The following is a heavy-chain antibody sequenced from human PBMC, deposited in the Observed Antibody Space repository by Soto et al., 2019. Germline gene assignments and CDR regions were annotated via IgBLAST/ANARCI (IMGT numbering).Heavy chain of an antibody. CDR2: IDAGNGNT. Sequence: ASVKVSCKASGYTFTSYPTHWVRQAPGQRLEWMGWIDAGNGNTKYSQKFRGRVTFTTDTSASTAYMDLSSLGSEDTAVYYCARARYCSSSSCYSGGYDFPPYYYGMDVWGQGTTVTVSS. D-gene: IGHD2-2*01. J-gene: IGHJ6*02. V-gene: IGHV1-3*01. CDR1: GYTFTSYP. CDR3: ARARYCSSSSCYSGGYDFPPYYYGMDV.